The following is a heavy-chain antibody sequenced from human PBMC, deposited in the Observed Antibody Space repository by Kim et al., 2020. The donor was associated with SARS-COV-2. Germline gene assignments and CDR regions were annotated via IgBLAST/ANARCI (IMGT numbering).Heavy chain of an antibody. Sequence: ASVKVSCKASGYTFTSYYMHWVRQAPGQGLEWMGIINPSGGSTSYAQKFQGRVTMTRDTSTSTVYMELSSLRSEDTAVYYCAREYDILTGYSSGMDVWGQGTTVTVSS. CDR3: AREYDILTGYSSGMDV. CDR1: GYTFTSYY. J-gene: IGHJ6*02. D-gene: IGHD3-9*01. CDR2: INPSGGST. V-gene: IGHV1-46*01.